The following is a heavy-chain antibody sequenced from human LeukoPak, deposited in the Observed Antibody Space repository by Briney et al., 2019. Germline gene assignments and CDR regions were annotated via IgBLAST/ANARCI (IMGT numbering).Heavy chain of an antibody. V-gene: IGHV1-69*05. CDR1: GGTFNSYA. D-gene: IGHD5-18*01. CDR3: ARTQGDDSIQLWSFDY. Sequence: SVKVSCKASGGTFNSYAINWVRQAPGQGLEWMGRIIPIFGTANYAQKFQGRATITTDTSTAYMELSSLRSEDTAVYYCARTQGDDSIQLWSFDYWGQGTLVTVSS. CDR2: IIPIFGTA. J-gene: IGHJ4*02.